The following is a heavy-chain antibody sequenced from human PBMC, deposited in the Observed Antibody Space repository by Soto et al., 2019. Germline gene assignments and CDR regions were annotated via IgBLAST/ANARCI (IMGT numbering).Heavy chain of an antibody. J-gene: IGHJ6*03. D-gene: IGHD6-6*01. CDR2: IYYSGST. V-gene: IGHV4-59*01. CDR3: ARIEYSSSYYYYYYMDV. Sequence: SETLSLTCTVSGGSISSYYWSWIRQPPGKGLEWIGYIYYSGSTNYNPSLKSRVTISVDTSKNQFSLKLSSVTAADTAVYYCARIEYSSSYYYYYYMDVWGKGTTVTV. CDR1: GGSISSYY.